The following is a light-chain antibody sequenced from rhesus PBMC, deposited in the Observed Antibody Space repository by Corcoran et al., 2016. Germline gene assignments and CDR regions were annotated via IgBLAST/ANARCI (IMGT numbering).Light chain of an antibody. CDR2: KAS. CDR3: QHGYGTPYS. J-gene: IGKJ2*01. V-gene: IGKV1-74*01. CDR1: ENVNNY. Sequence: DIQMTQSPSSLSASVGDRVTITCRASENVNNYLNWYQQKPGKAPKLLIYKASTLQSGVPSRFSGSGYGTDYTFTISSRQPEDVATYYCQHGYGTPYSFGQGTKVEIK.